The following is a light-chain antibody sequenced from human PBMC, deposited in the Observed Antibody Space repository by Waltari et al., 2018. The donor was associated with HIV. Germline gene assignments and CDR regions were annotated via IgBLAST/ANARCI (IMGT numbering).Light chain of an antibody. Sequence: EIVLTQSPGTLSLSPGERATLSCRASQSIRSSDLAWYQQKPGQAPRLLIYGASSGATGSPDRFSGSGSGTDFTLTISRLEPEDFAVYYCQQYGNSPLTFGGGTKVEIK. J-gene: IGKJ4*01. V-gene: IGKV3-20*01. CDR2: GAS. CDR1: QSIRSSD. CDR3: QQYGNSPLT.